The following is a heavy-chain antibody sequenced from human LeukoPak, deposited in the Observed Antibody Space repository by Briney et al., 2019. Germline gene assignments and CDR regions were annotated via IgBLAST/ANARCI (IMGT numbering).Heavy chain of an antibody. CDR3: ARVFDCGGDCYQRHWYFDL. D-gene: IGHD2-21*02. V-gene: IGHV3-74*01. J-gene: IGHJ2*01. CDR2: INSDGSST. Sequence: PGGSLRLSCAASGFTFSSYRMHWVRQAPGKGLVWVSRINSDGSSTIYADSVKGRFTISRDNAKNTLYLQMNSLRAEDTAVYYCARVFDCGGDCYQRHWYFDLWGRGTLVTVSS. CDR1: GFTFSSYR.